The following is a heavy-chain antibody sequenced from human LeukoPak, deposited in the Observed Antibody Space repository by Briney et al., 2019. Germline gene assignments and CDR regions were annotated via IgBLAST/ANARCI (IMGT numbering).Heavy chain of an antibody. CDR3: AREYSYGSAYYFDY. D-gene: IGHD5-18*01. CDR1: GGSISSDY. V-gene: IGHV4-4*07. CDR2: IYTSENT. Sequence: PSETLSLTCTVSGGSISSDYWNWIRQPAGKGLGWIGHIYTSENTNYNPSLKSRVTISVDTSKNQFSLKLSSVTAADTAVYYCAREYSYGSAYYFDYWGQGTLVTVSS. J-gene: IGHJ4*02.